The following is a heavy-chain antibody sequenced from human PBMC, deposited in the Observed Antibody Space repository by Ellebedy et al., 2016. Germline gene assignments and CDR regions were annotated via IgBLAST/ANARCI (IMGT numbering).Heavy chain of an antibody. CDR2: VHYSGYT. Sequence: SETLSLTCTVSGGSISPYYWAWVRQPPGKGLEWIGYVHYSGYTNYNPSLKSRLTMSVDTPNNQFSLKLNSVTAADTAVYSCAQYFDFWNALDNWGQGTLVTVSS. D-gene: IGHD3-3*01. CDR1: GGSISPYY. CDR3: AQYFDFWNALDN. V-gene: IGHV4-59*01. J-gene: IGHJ4*02.